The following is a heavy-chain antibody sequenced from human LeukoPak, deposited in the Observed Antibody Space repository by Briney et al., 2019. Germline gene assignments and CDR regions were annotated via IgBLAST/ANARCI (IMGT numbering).Heavy chain of an antibody. CDR1: GYTLTELS. CDR2: FDPEDGET. CDR3: ATPYYDFWSGYNWFDP. V-gene: IGHV1-24*01. Sequence: ASVKVSCKVSGYTLTELSIHWVRQAPGKGLEWMGGFDPEDGETIYAQKFQGRVTMTEDTSTDTAYMELSSLRSEDTAVYYCATPYYDFWSGYNWFDPWGQGTLVTVSS. D-gene: IGHD3-3*01. J-gene: IGHJ5*02.